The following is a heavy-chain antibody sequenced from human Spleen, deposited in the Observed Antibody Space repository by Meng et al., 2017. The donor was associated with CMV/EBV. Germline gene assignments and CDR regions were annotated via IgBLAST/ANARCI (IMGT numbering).Heavy chain of an antibody. V-gene: IGHV3-23*01. CDR3: AKETIYGSGSYWDFDP. CDR2: ISGSGGST. D-gene: IGHD3-10*01. CDR1: GFSFNSYA. Sequence: GGSLRLSCAASGFSFNSYAVTWVRQAPGKGLEWVSAISGSGGSTFYADSVKGRFTISRDDSKNTLYLQMNSLRAEDTAVYYCAKETIYGSGSYWDFDPWGQGTLVTVSS. J-gene: IGHJ5*02.